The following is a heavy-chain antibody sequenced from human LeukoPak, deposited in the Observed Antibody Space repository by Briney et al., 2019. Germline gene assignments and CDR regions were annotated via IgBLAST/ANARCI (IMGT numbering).Heavy chain of an antibody. CDR1: GGSISSSSYY. J-gene: IGHJ6*02. V-gene: IGHV4-39*07. D-gene: IGHD3-3*01. CDR2: INHSGST. CDR3: ARAFTIFGVGSNYGMDV. Sequence: TSETLSLTCTVSGGSISSSSYYWGWIRQPPGKGLEWIGEINHSGSTNYNPSLKSRVTISVDTSKNQFSLKLSSVTAADTAVYYCARAFTIFGVGSNYGMDVWGQGTTVTVSS.